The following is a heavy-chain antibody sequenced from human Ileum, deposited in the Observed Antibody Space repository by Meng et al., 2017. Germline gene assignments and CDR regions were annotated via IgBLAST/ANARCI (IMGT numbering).Heavy chain of an antibody. CDR3: ARGVSAAGLFDN. Sequence: QVQLQESGPGLVKPSQTLSLTCTASGGSIGSAAYYWTWIRQHLAKGLEWIGYIHYTGSTSYNPSLESRTSTSIDTSNNQFSLKVTSVTAADTAVYYCARGVSAAGLFDNWGPGTLVTVSS. D-gene: IGHD2-2*01. J-gene: IGHJ4*02. CDR1: GGSIGSAAYY. CDR2: IHYTGST. V-gene: IGHV4-31*03.